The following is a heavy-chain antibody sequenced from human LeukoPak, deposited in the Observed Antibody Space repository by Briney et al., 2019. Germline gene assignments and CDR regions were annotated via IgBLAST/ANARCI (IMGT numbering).Heavy chain of an antibody. D-gene: IGHD6-13*01. CDR1: GFTFSTYG. V-gene: IGHV3-23*01. Sequence: AGGSLRLSCAASGFTFSTYGMHWVRQAPGKGLEWVSAITDSGSNTEYADSVKGRFTISRDNSKNTLYLQMNSLRAEDTAVYYCAKSGSIWYYFDSWGQGTLVTVSS. CDR3: AKSGSIWYYFDS. J-gene: IGHJ4*02. CDR2: ITDSGSNT.